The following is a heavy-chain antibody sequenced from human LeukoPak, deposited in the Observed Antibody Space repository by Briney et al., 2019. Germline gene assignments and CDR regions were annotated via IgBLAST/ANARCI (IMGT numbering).Heavy chain of an antibody. D-gene: IGHD1-1*01. Sequence: PSETLSLTCTVSGGSLSSNYWSWIRQPAGKGLEWIGRMYISGSTNYNPSLKSRVSMSVDTSKNQFALRLTSVTAADTAVYYCARDSTGHDYWGQGALVTVSS. CDR2: MYISGST. V-gene: IGHV4-4*07. CDR1: GGSLSSNY. CDR3: ARDSTGHDY. J-gene: IGHJ4*02.